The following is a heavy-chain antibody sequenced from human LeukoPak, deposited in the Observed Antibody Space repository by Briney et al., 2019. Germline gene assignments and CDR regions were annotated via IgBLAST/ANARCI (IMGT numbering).Heavy chain of an antibody. CDR1: GFTYSSYH. Sequence: GGSLRLSCAASGFTYSSYHMNWVRQAPGKRLEWVSYISAYNNIHYADSVKGRFTISRDNARNSLYLEMNSLRDEDTAVYHCARVTNGDYLIDYWGQGTLVTVSS. J-gene: IGHJ4*02. CDR3: ARVTNGDYLIDY. CDR2: ISAYNNI. V-gene: IGHV3-48*02. D-gene: IGHD4-17*01.